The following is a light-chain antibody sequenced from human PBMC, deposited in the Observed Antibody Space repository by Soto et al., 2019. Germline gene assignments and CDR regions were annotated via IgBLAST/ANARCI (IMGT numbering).Light chain of an antibody. CDR1: SGNIASNY. J-gene: IGLJ3*02. V-gene: IGLV6-57*04. Sequence: NFMLTQPHSVSGSPGETVIISCTRSSGNIASNYVHWYQQRPGSAPTIVIYENNQRPSGVPDRFSGSIDRSSNSASLTISGLKTEDEADFYCQSSLGTNRVFGGGTKVTVL. CDR3: QSSLGTNRV. CDR2: ENN.